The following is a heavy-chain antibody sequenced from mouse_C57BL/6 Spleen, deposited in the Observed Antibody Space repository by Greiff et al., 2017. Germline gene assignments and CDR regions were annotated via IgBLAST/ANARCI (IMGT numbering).Heavy chain of an antibody. CDR1: GYTFTSYW. D-gene: IGHD2-2*01. Sequence: QVQLQQPGAELVKPGASVKVSCKASGYTFTSYWMHWVKQRPGQGLEWIGRIHPSDSDTNYNQKFKGKATLTVDKSSSTAYMQLSSLTSEDSAVYYCARSGGYTIPLYAMDYWGQGTSVTVSS. J-gene: IGHJ4*01. CDR2: IHPSDSDT. V-gene: IGHV1-74*01. CDR3: ARSGGYTIPLYAMDY.